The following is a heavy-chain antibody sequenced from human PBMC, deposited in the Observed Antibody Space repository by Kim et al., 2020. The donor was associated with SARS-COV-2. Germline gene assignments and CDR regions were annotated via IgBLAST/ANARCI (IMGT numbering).Heavy chain of an antibody. CDR2: ISAYNGNT. Sequence: ASVKVSCKASGYTFTSYGISWVRQAPGQGLEWMGWISAYNGNTNYAQKLQGRVTMTTDTSTSTAYMELRSLRSDDTAVYYCASGVPAAIGDYYYYGMDVWGQGTTVTVSS. V-gene: IGHV1-18*01. D-gene: IGHD2-2*01. CDR1: GYTFTSYG. CDR3: ASGVPAAIGDYYYYGMDV. J-gene: IGHJ6*02.